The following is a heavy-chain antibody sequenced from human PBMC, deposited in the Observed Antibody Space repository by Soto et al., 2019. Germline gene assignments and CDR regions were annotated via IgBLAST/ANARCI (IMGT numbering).Heavy chain of an antibody. CDR1: VVSISTYW. CDR3: ARSRGSPRSFAY. J-gene: IGHJ4*02. Sequence: PXETLSLTCTVSVVSISTYWWSWIRHPPRKGLEWIGYIYYSGSTNYNPSLKSRVTISVDTSKNQFSLKLTSVTAADTAVYYCARSRGSPRSFAYGAQGTLVPVS. V-gene: IGHV4-59*01. D-gene: IGHD3-10*01. CDR2: IYYSGST.